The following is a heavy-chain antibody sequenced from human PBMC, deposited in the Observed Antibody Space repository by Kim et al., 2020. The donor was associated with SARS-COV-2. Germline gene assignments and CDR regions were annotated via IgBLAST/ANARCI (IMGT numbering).Heavy chain of an antibody. J-gene: IGHJ4*02. Sequence: VKGQFSISRDNSKNTVWLQMNSLRAEDMAVYYCARDPRDGCCFFDHWGQGTLVTVSS. D-gene: IGHD2-15*01. CDR3: ARDPRDGCCFFDH. V-gene: IGHV3-30*07.